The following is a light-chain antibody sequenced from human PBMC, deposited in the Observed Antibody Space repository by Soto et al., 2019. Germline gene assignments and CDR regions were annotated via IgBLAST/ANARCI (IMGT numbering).Light chain of an antibody. CDR1: QSIGSD. V-gene: IGKV1-39*01. Sequence: IQMTQSPASLSASVGDRVTITCRASQSIGSDLNWYQQKPGKAPKLLIYAASSLHGGVPSRFSGSGSGTVFTLTVTGLQREDFATYHCQQTYSSPFTFCPGTKVDI. CDR3: QQTYSSPFT. J-gene: IGKJ3*01. CDR2: AAS.